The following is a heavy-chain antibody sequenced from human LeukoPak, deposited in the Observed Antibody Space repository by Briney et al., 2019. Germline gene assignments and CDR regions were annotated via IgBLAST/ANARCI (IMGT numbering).Heavy chain of an antibody. V-gene: IGHV3-33*01. CDR3: ARDLSFGSLDF. CDR2: MWYDGSRE. D-gene: IGHD1-26*01. J-gene: IGHJ4*02. Sequence: GGSLRLSCAASGFILSTHGMHWVRQAPGKGLEWVAGMWYDGSREDYADSVKGRFTISRDMSKNTLNLQMNSLRVEDTAMFYCARDLSFGSLDFRGQGTLVTASS. CDR1: GFILSTHG.